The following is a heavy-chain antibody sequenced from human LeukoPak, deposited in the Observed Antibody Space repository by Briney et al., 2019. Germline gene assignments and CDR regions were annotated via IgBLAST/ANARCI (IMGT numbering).Heavy chain of an antibody. V-gene: IGHV4-59*08. CDR2: IYYSGST. J-gene: IGHJ5*02. CDR1: GGSISSYY. D-gene: IGHD3/OR15-3a*01. CDR3: TRQTGSGLFILP. Sequence: SETLSLTCTVSGGSISSYYWSWIRQPPGKGLEWIGYIYYSGSTNYNPSLKSRVTISVDTSKNQFSLKLTSVTAADTAVYYCTRQTGSGLFILPGGQGTLVTVSS.